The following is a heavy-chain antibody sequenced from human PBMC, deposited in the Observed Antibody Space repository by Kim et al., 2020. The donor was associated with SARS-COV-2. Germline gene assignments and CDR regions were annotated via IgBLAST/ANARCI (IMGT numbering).Heavy chain of an antibody. CDR2: VYYSGST. CDR3: AREAEDSNMTFFSYYMDL. D-gene: IGHD6-6*01. Sequence: SETLSLTCIVSGGSITYDYWTWIRQPPGKGLEWIGNVYYSGSTSYNPSLKSRVTISVDTSKNQFSLNLTSVTAADTAVYYCAREAEDSNMTFFSYYMDLWGKGTTVTVSS. V-gene: IGHV4-59*12. CDR1: GGSITYDY. J-gene: IGHJ6*03.